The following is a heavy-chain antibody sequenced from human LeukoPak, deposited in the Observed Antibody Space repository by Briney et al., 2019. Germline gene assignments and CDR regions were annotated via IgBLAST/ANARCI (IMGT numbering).Heavy chain of an antibody. D-gene: IGHD6-19*01. CDR2: IYSGGSK. J-gene: IGHJ4*02. CDR3: AGSQQWLVGALDY. V-gene: IGHV3-53*01. CDR1: GFTFSSSA. Sequence: QPGGSLRLSCAASGFTFSSSAMSWVRQAPGKGLEWVSVIYSGGSKYYADSVKGRFTISRDNSKNTLYLQMNSLRAEDTAVYYCAGSQQWLVGALDYWGQGTLVTVSS.